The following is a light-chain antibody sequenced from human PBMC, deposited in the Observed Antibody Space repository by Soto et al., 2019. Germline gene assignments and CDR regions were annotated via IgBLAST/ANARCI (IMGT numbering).Light chain of an antibody. Sequence: DIQMTQSPSSLSASVGDRVTITCRASQSISSYLNWYQQKPGKAPKLLIYAASSLQSGVPSRFSSSGSGTDFTLTISSLQPEDFATYYCQQSYSNPLTFGQGTKVEIK. CDR3: QQSYSNPLT. J-gene: IGKJ1*01. CDR1: QSISSY. CDR2: AAS. V-gene: IGKV1-39*01.